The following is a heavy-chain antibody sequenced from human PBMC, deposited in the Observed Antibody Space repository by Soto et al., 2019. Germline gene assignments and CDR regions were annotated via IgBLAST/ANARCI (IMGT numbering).Heavy chain of an antibody. Sequence: GGSLRLSCAASGFTFSTYAMTWVRQAPGKGLEWVSIISSSGDATYYLDSVKGRFTISRDNSRNTLNLQMHSLRAEDTAVYYCAKNGDFWSWGMDVWGQGTTVTVSS. CDR3: AKNGDFWSWGMDV. CDR1: GFTFSTYA. CDR2: ISSSGDAT. J-gene: IGHJ6*02. V-gene: IGHV3-23*01. D-gene: IGHD3-3*01.